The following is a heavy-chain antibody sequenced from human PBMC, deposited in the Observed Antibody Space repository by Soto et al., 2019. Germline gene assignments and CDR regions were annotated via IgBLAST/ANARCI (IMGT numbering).Heavy chain of an antibody. CDR2: IISSGSTM. CDR3: ARLTYYYDSSGYMGPGLYYFDY. Sequence: QPXGSLSLSCSASGCTFSSYEMNWVRQAPGKGLDWVSYIISSGSTMCYADSVKGRFTISRDNAKNSLYLQMNSLRAEDTAGYYFARLTYYYDSSGYMGPGLYYFDYWGQGALVTVSS. V-gene: IGHV3-48*03. CDR1: GCTFSSYE. D-gene: IGHD3-22*01. J-gene: IGHJ4*02.